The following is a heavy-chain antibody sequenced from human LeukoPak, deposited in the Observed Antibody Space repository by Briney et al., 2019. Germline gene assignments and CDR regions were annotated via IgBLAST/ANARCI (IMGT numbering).Heavy chain of an antibody. V-gene: IGHV5-51*01. CDR2: IYPGDSDT. J-gene: IGHJ4*02. D-gene: IGHD3-10*01. Sequence: GESLQISCQGSGYPFSTYWIGWVRELPGKGLEWMGIIYPGDSDTRYSPSLQGQVTISADKSISTAYLQWNSLNASDTAMYYCARRGGFGELDYWGQGTLVTASS. CDR1: GYPFSTYW. CDR3: ARRGGFGELDY.